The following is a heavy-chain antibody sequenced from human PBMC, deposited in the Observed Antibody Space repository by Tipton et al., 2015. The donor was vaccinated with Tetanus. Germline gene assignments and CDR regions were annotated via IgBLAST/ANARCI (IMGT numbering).Heavy chain of an antibody. V-gene: IGHV4-61*01. CDR3: ARDERYGDYAY. Sequence: TLSLTCTVSGASIGSISYYWSWIRQPPGKGLEWIGYTYYSGSTGYNPSLKSRVTISIDSSKNQFSLKLTSVNAADTAVYYCARDERYGDYAYWGQGALVTVSS. CDR1: GASIGSISYY. CDR2: TYYSGST. J-gene: IGHJ4*02. D-gene: IGHD4-17*01.